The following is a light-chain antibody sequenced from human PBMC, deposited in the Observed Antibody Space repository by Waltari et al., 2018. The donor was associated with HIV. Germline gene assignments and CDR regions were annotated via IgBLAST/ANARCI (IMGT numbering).Light chain of an antibody. V-gene: IGLV3-21*01. CDR2: YDS. J-gene: IGLJ3*02. CDR1: NIGFKS. Sequence: SYVLTQPPSVSVAPGKTATITCGGNNIGFKSAHWYQQRPGQAPVLVISYDSDRPSGIPERFSGSNSGNTATLTISRVEGGDEATYSCQVWEINSDHPWVFGGGTKLTVL. CDR3: QVWEINSDHPWV.